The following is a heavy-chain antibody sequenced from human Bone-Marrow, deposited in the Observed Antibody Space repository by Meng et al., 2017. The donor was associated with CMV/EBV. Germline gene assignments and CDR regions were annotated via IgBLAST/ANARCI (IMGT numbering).Heavy chain of an antibody. V-gene: IGHV3-15*01. Sequence: GESLKISCAASGFTFSNAWMSWVRQAPGKGLEWVGRIKSKTDGGTTDYAAPVKGRFIISRDDSKNTLYLQMNSLKTEDTAVYYCTRGSYYYYGMDVWGQGTTVTVSS. CDR3: TRGSYYYYGMDV. J-gene: IGHJ6*02. CDR2: IKSKTDGGTT. CDR1: GFTFSNAW. D-gene: IGHD3-16*01.